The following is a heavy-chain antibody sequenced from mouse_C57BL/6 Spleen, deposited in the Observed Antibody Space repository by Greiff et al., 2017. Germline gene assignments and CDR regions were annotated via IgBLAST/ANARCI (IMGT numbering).Heavy chain of an antibody. CDR1: GYTFTSYW. CDR3: ARSLITTVVAVDY. Sequence: VQLQQSGAELAKPGASVKLSCKASGYTFTSYWMHWVKQRPGQGLEWIGYINPSSGYTKYNQKFKDKATLTADKSSSTAYMQPSSLTYEDSAVYYCARSLITTVVAVDYWGQGTTLTVSS. D-gene: IGHD1-1*01. CDR2: INPSSGYT. V-gene: IGHV1-7*01. J-gene: IGHJ2*01.